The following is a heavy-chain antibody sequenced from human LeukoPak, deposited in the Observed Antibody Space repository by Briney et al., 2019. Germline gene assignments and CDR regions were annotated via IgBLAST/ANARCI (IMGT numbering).Heavy chain of an antibody. Sequence: GGSLRLSCAASGFTLSSYWMHWVRQAPGKGLVWVSRINSDGSTTNYAGSVKGRFSISRDNAKNTVYLQMNSLRLEDTAMYYCARGCSSVSCQASSWGQGTLVTVSS. CDR3: ARGCSSVSCQASS. J-gene: IGHJ5*02. D-gene: IGHD2-2*01. V-gene: IGHV3-74*01. CDR1: GFTLSSYW. CDR2: INSDGSTT.